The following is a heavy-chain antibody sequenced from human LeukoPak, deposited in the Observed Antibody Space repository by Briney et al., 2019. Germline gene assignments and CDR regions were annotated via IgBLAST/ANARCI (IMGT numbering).Heavy chain of an antibody. D-gene: IGHD3-16*01. J-gene: IGHJ4*02. V-gene: IGHV3-7*01. CDR3: ARFRFGVTTNFFDY. CDR2: IKQDGSEK. CDR1: GFTFSSYW. Sequence: GGSLRLSCAASGFTFSSYWMSWVRQAPGKGLEWVANIKQDGSEKYYVDSVKGRFTISRDNAKNSLYLQMNSLRAEDTAVYYCARFRFGVTTNFFDYWGQGALVTVSS.